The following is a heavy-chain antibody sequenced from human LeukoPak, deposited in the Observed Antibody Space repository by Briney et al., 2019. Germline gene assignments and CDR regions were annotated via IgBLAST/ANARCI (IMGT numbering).Heavy chain of an antibody. V-gene: IGHV1-18*01. D-gene: IGHD2-2*02. Sequence: AASVKVSCKASGYTFTSYGISWVRQAPGQGLEWMGRISAHNGNTNYAQKLQGRVTMTTGTSTSTAYMELRSLRSEDTAVYYCARDTYCSSTSCYRYYYYYMDVWGKGTTVTVSS. CDR1: GYTFTSYG. CDR3: ARDTYCSSTSCYRYYYYYMDV. J-gene: IGHJ6*03. CDR2: ISAHNGNT.